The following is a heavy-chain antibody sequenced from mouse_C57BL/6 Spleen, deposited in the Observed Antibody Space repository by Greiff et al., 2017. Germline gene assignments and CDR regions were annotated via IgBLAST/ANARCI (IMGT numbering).Heavy chain of an antibody. D-gene: IGHD1-1*01. CDR3: AVITTVVDAMDY. V-gene: IGHV1-64*01. Sequence: QVQLQQSGAELVKPGASVKLSCKASGYTFTSYWMHWVKQRPGQGLEWIGMIRPNSGSTNYNEKFKSKATLTVDKSSSTAYMQLSSLTSEDSAVYYCAVITTVVDAMDYWGQGTSVTVSS. CDR2: IRPNSGST. CDR1: GYTFTSYW. J-gene: IGHJ4*01.